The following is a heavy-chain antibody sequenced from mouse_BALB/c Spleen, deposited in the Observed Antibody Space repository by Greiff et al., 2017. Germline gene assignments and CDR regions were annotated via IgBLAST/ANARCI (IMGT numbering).Heavy chain of an antibody. CDR1: GYTFTDYN. CDR3: ARHGSSPDYYAMDY. D-gene: IGHD1-1*01. V-gene: IGHV1-18*01. J-gene: IGHJ4*01. Sequence: EVKLQESGPELVKPGASVKIPCKASGYTFTDYNMDWVKQSHGKSLEWIGDINPNNGGTIYNQKFKGKATLTVDKSSSTAYMELRSLTSEDTAVYYCARHGSSPDYYAMDYWGQGTSVTVSS. CDR2: INPNNGGT.